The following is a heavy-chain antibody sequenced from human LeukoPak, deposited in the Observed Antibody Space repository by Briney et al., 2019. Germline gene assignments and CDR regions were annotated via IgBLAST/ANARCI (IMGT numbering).Heavy chain of an antibody. Sequence: ASVKVSSKASGYTFIVYYMHWVRQAPGQGLEWMGWINPNSGGTKYAQKFQGRVTMTRDTSISTAYMEWSRLRSDDTAVYYCATALAPYCSSTNCYPYYMDVWGKGTPVTVSS. V-gene: IGHV1-2*02. J-gene: IGHJ6*03. D-gene: IGHD2-2*01. CDR2: INPNSGGT. CDR1: GYTFIVYY. CDR3: ATALAPYCSSTNCYPYYMDV.